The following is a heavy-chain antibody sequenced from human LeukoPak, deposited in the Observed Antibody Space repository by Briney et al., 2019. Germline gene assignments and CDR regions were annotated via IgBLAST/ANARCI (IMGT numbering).Heavy chain of an antibody. V-gene: IGHV3-23*01. Sequence: RGSLRLSCEASGFTFGSHAMYWVRQAPGKGLEWVAGIFGSGGGPHYADPVKGRFTISRDNSRNTVYLQINSLRAEDTAVYYCGKTTVGYSSGQKPAWPVDYWGQGTLVTVSS. D-gene: IGHD5-18*01. CDR2: IFGSGGGP. CDR3: GKTTVGYSSGQKPAWPVDY. J-gene: IGHJ4*02. CDR1: GFTFGSHA.